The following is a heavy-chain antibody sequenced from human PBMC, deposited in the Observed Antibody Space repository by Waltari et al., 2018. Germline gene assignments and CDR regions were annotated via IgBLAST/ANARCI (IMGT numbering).Heavy chain of an antibody. Sequence: QLQLQESGPGLVRPSGTLSLACVVSGDSVTNTYWWSWVRQSPGKGLEWIGQIHGGGRANYTPAFGSRVSVSMDTSNNQFSLKVTSATAADTAVYYCARDRGRGLYLDSWGQGILVTVSP. V-gene: IGHV4-4*02. D-gene: IGHD2-15*01. CDR3: ARDRGRGLYLDS. J-gene: IGHJ4*02. CDR1: GDSVTNTYW. CDR2: IHGGGRA.